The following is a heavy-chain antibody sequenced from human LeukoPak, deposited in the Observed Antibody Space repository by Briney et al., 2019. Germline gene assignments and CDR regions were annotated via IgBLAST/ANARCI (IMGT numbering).Heavy chain of an antibody. D-gene: IGHD3-10*01. CDR3: ARGGSFVEY. CDR2: ISSGGSTV. CDR1: GFTFSNCE. V-gene: IGHV3-48*03. Sequence: GSLRLSCAASGFTFSNCEMHWVRRAPGKGLEWVSYISSGGSTVYYADSVKGRFTVSRDNAKNSLYLQMSSLRAEDTAVYYCARGGSFVEYWGQGTLVSVSS. J-gene: IGHJ4*02.